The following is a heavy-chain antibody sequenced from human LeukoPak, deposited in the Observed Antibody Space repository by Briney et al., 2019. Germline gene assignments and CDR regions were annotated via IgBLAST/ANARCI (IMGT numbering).Heavy chain of an antibody. V-gene: IGHV1-2*02. CDR1: AYTFTNYY. Sequence: EASVKVSCKASAYTFTNYYMHWVRQAPGQGLEWMGWINPNSGGTNYAEKFQGRVTMTRDTSISTAYMEVSRLRSDDTAVYYCARGGAGDSGSYLPYFDYWGQGTLVTVSS. J-gene: IGHJ4*02. CDR2: INPNSGGT. D-gene: IGHD1-26*01. CDR3: ARGGAGDSGSYLPYFDY.